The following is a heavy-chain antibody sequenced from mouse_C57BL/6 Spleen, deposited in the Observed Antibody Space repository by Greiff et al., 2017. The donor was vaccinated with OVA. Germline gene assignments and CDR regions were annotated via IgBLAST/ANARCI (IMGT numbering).Heavy chain of an antibody. Sequence: QVQLKESGPELVKPGASVKISCKASGYAFSSSWMNWVKQRPGKGLEWIVRIYPGDGDTNYNGKFKGKATLTADKSSSTAYMQLSSLTSEDSAVYFCARRGGYYVEYFDYWGQGTTLTVSS. CDR3: ARRGGYYVEYFDY. D-gene: IGHD2-3*01. CDR1: GYAFSSSW. CDR2: IYPGDGDT. J-gene: IGHJ2*01. V-gene: IGHV1-82*01.